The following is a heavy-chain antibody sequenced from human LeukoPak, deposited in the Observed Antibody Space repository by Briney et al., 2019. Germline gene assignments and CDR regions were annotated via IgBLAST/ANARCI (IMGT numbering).Heavy chain of an antibody. Sequence: GGSLRLSCAASGFTFSSYSMNWVRQAPGKGLEWVSSISSTSSYIYYADSVKGRFTISRHNAKNSLYLQMNSLRAEDTAVYYCARGGVGYSGFSDHWGQGTLVTVSS. D-gene: IGHD5-12*01. J-gene: IGHJ4*02. CDR2: ISSTSSYI. CDR1: GFTFSSYS. V-gene: IGHV3-21*01. CDR3: ARGGVGYSGFSDH.